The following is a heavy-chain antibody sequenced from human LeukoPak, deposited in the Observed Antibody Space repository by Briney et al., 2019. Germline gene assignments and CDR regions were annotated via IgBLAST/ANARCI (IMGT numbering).Heavy chain of an antibody. J-gene: IGHJ4*02. Sequence: GASVKVSFMSSGYTFTTYYMHWVRQAPGQGLEWVGVINPSDDSTNYAQNFQGRVIMTRDPSTSTVYMSLSSLRSEDTAVYYCAREGCSGGTCYAKNFDCWGQGTLVTVSS. CDR1: GYTFTTYY. D-gene: IGHD2-15*01. V-gene: IGHV1-46*01. CDR2: INPSDDST. CDR3: AREGCSGGTCYAKNFDC.